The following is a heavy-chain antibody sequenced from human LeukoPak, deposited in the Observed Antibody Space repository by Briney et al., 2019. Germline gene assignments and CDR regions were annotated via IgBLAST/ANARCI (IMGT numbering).Heavy chain of an antibody. Sequence: GGSLRLSCAASGFTFSSYAMSWVRQAPGKGLEWVSAISGSGGSTYYADSVKGRFTISRDNSKNTLYLQMNSLRAEDTAVYYCARDQMATDYPLAPDFWGQGTLVTVSS. J-gene: IGHJ4*02. CDR2: ISGSGGST. V-gene: IGHV3-23*01. D-gene: IGHD5-12*01. CDR1: GFTFSSYA. CDR3: ARDQMATDYPLAPDF.